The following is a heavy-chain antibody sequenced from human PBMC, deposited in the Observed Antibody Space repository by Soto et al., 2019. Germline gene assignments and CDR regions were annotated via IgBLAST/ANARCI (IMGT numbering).Heavy chain of an antibody. D-gene: IGHD3-3*01. Sequence: PSETLSLTCAVPGGSISSSNWWSWVRQPPGKGLEWIGEIYHSGSTNYNPSLKSRVTISVDKSKNQFSLKLSSVTAADTAVYYCARGLDFWSGYSFDYWGQGTLVTVSS. V-gene: IGHV4-4*02. CDR2: IYHSGST. J-gene: IGHJ4*02. CDR1: GGSISSSNW. CDR3: ARGLDFWSGYSFDY.